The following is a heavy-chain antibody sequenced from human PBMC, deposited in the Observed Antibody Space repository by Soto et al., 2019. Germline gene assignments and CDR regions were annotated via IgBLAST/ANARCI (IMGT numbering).Heavy chain of an antibody. CDR1: GAGDTFSNYG. CDR3: WRHDKTALPPLDS. CDR2: TIPAFGTA. Sequence: QVHLVQSGAEVKSPGSAVKVSCQVSGAGDTFSNYGLNWVRQAPGQGLEWRGGTIPAFGTANYAEKFQGRVTITADKSTTTAYMELSSLRSDDTAVYYCWRHDKTALPPLDSWGQGTLVSVSS. D-gene: IGHD1-1*01. J-gene: IGHJ4*02. V-gene: IGHV1-69*06.